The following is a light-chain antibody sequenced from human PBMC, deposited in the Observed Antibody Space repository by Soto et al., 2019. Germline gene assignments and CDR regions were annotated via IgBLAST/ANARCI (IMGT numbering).Light chain of an antibody. Sequence: DIQMTQSPSSLSASVGDRVTITCRASQSISSYLSWYQQRPGKAPKLLIYAAPSLQSGVPSRFSGSGSGTDFTLTISSLQPEDFATYYCQQSYSTSITFGQGTRLEIK. CDR3: QQSYSTSIT. V-gene: IGKV1-39*01. J-gene: IGKJ5*01. CDR1: QSISSY. CDR2: AAP.